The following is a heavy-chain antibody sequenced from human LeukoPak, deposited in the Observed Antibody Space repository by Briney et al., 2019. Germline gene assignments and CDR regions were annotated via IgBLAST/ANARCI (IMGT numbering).Heavy chain of an antibody. CDR3: ARARHYDSSGYQYYYYYYYMDV. D-gene: IGHD3-22*01. CDR2: IKQDGSEK. Sequence: GGSLRLSCAASGFTFSSYWMSWVRQAPGKGLEWVANIKQDGSEKYYVDSVKGRFTISRDNAKNSLYLQMNSLRAEDTAVYYCARARHYDSSGYQYYYYYYYMDVWGKGTTVTISS. V-gene: IGHV3-7*01. CDR1: GFTFSSYW. J-gene: IGHJ6*03.